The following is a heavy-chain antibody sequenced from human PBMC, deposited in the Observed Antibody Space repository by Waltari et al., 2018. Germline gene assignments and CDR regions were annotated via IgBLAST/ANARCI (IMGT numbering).Heavy chain of an antibody. CDR3: AKDAFGNTYLDF. J-gene: IGHJ4*02. CDR1: GFTFGIFG. D-gene: IGHD2-2*02. Sequence: QVNLVESGGGVVQPGGSRRLSCAPSGFTFGIFGMHWVRQAPGKGLEWVALIWFDGSDKFYADSVRGRFTISRDNSARTLYLDMDSLRLDDTAMYYCAKDAFGNTYLDFWGQGTLVTVSS. V-gene: IGHV3-30*02. CDR2: IWFDGSDK.